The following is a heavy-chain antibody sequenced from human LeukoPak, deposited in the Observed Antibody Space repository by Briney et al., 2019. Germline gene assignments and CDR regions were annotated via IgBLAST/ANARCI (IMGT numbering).Heavy chain of an antibody. CDR1: GFSFSSYP. Sequence: GGSLRLSCAASGFSFSSYPMSCVRQAPGKGLEWVSYISGSGDNTYYAESVKGRFTISRDNSKNTLFLQMNSLRAEDTAVFYCAKRSGYTTGWFFDFWGQGTLVTVSS. V-gene: IGHV3-23*01. CDR3: AKRSGYTTGWFFDF. J-gene: IGHJ4*02. CDR2: ISGSGDNT. D-gene: IGHD5-12*01.